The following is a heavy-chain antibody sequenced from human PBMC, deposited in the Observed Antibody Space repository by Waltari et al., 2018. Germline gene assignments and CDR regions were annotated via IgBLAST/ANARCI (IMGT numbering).Heavy chain of an antibody. Sequence: EVQVLESGGGLVQPGGSLRLSCVAAGFTLRRYDMSGVRQVPGKGREWVSASGSDGRTWYADSVKGRFTISRDNSKNTLYLQMNSLRDEDAAVYYCVKEVWQQLVKMVGWFDPWGQGTLVTVSS. V-gene: IGHV3-23*01. D-gene: IGHD6-13*01. CDR1: GFTLRRYD. CDR2: SGSDGRT. CDR3: VKEVWQQLVKMVGWFDP. J-gene: IGHJ5*02.